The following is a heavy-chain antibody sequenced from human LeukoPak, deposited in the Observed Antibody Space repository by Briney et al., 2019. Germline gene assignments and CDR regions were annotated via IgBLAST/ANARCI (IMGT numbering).Heavy chain of an antibody. V-gene: IGHV3-21*01. J-gene: IGHJ6*02. CDR3: ARGQDYGDPYYYYGMDV. CDR2: ISISSSYI. D-gene: IGHD4-17*01. CDR1: GFTFSSYS. Sequence: GGPLRLSCAASGFTFSSYSMIGVRRAPGKGLEWFSSISISSSYIYYAHSVKGRSTISTDNAKNSLYLQMNSLRAEETAVYYCARGQDYGDPYYYYGMDVWGQGTTVTVSS.